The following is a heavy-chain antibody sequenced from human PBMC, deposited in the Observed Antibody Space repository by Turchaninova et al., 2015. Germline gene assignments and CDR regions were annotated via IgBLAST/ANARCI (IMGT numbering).Heavy chain of an antibody. J-gene: IGHJ4*02. D-gene: IGHD3-22*01. CDR3: ARTYYYDSSGYSNFDY. V-gene: IGHV2-26*01. CDR2: IFSNDEK. Sequence: QVTLNESGPVLVKPTETRTLTCTVPGLPLSNARMGVSWLRQPPGKALEWLAHIFSNDEKSYSTSLKSRLTISKDTSKSQVVLTMTNMDPVDTATYYCARTYYYDSSGYSNFDYWGQGTLVTVSS. CDR1: GLPLSNARMG.